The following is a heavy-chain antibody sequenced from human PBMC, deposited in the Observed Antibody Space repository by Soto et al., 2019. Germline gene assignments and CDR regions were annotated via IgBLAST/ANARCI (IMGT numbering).Heavy chain of an antibody. CDR3: ARPYSSSWHMFVY. V-gene: IGHV1-46*03. CDR1: GYTFTSYY. Sequence: QVQLVQSGAEVKKPGASVKVSCKASGYTFTSYYMHWVRQDPGQGLEWMGIINPSGGSTSYAQKFQGRVTMIRDTSTSTVYMELSSLSSEDTAVYYCARPYSSSWHMFVYWGQGTLVTVSS. CDR2: INPSGGST. J-gene: IGHJ4*02. D-gene: IGHD6-13*01.